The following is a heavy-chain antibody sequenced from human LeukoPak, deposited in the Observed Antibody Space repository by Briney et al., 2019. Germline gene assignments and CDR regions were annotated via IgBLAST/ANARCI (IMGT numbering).Heavy chain of an antibody. CDR2: IIPILGIA. CDR3: ARDISGYDYYYYYGMDV. D-gene: IGHD5-12*01. Sequence: SVKVSCKASGGTFSSYAISWVRQAPGQGLEWMGRIIPILGIANYAQKFQGRVTITADKSTSTAYMELSSLRSEDTAVYYCARDISGYDYYYYYGMDVWGQGTTVTVSS. J-gene: IGHJ6*02. CDR1: GGTFSSYA. V-gene: IGHV1-69*04.